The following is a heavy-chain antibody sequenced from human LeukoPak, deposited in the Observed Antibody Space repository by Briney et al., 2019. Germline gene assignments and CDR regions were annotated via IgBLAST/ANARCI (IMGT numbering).Heavy chain of an antibody. J-gene: IGHJ4*02. CDR3: ARDLKDCSGGSCYGIDY. CDR1: GGPFSGYY. V-gene: IGHV4-34*01. D-gene: IGHD2-15*01. Sequence: SETLSLTCAVYGGPFSGYYWSWIRQPPGKGLEWIGEINHSGSANYNPSLKSRVTISVDMSKNQFSLKLSSVTAADTAVYYCARDLKDCSGGSCYGIDYWGQGTLVTVSS. CDR2: INHSGSA.